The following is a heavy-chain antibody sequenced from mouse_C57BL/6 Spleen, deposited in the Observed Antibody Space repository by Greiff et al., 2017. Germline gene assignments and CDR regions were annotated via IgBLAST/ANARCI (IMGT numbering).Heavy chain of an antibody. CDR3: ARSDYGSSYWFAY. D-gene: IGHD1-1*01. CDR2: IYPGSGST. V-gene: IGHV1-55*01. J-gene: IGHJ3*01. CDR1: GYTFTSYW. Sequence: VQLQQPGAELVKPGASVKMSCKASGYTFTSYWITWVKQRPGQGLEWIGDIYPGSGSTNYNEKFKRKATLTVDTSSSTAYMQLSSLTSEDSAVYYCARSDYGSSYWFAYWGQGTLVTVSA.